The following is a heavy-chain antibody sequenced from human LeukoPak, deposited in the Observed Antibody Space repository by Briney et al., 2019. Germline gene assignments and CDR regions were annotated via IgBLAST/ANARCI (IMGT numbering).Heavy chain of an antibody. CDR2: IYYSGST. V-gene: IGHV4-59*01. Sequence: SETLSLTCTVSGGSISSYYWSWIRQPPGKGLEWIGYIYYSGSTNYNPSLKSRVTISVDTSKNQFSLKLSSVTAADTAVYYCAREYCSGGSCYGEAFDIWGQGTMVTVSS. J-gene: IGHJ3*02. D-gene: IGHD2-15*01. CDR1: GGSISSYY. CDR3: AREYCSGGSCYGEAFDI.